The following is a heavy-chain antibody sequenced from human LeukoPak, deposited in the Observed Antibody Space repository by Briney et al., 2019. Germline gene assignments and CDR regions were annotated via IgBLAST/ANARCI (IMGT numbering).Heavy chain of an antibody. CDR3: ARLGYCSSTSCYTLFDY. V-gene: IGHV4-39*01. CDR1: GGSISSSSYY. J-gene: IGHJ4*02. CDR2: IYYSGST. D-gene: IGHD2-2*02. Sequence: SETLSLTCTVSGGSISSSSYYWGWIRQPPGKGLEWIGSIYYSGSTYYNPSLKSRVTISVDTSKNQFSLKLSSVTAADTAVYYCARLGYCSSTSCYTLFDYWGQGTLVTVSS.